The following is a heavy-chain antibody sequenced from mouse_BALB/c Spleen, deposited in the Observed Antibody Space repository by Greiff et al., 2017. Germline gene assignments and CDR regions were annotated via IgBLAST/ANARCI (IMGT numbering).Heavy chain of an antibody. CDR2: IWTGGGT. J-gene: IGHJ4*01. CDR1: GFSLTSYD. CDR3: VSLTGTGAMDY. Sequence: QVHVKQSGPGLVAPSQSLSITCTVSGFSLTSYDISWIRQPPGKGLEWLGVIWTGGGTNYNSAFMSRLSISKDNSKSQVFLKMNSLQTDDTAIYYCVSLTGTGAMDYWGQGTSVTVSS. D-gene: IGHD4-1*01. V-gene: IGHV2-9-2*01.